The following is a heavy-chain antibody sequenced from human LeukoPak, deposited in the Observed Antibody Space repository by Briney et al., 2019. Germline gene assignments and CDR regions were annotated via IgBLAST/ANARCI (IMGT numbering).Heavy chain of an antibody. D-gene: IGHD6-19*01. CDR1: GFTVSSNY. CDR3: ARDSGWSLSIDY. CDR2: IYSGGST. J-gene: IGHJ4*02. V-gene: IGHV3-53*01. Sequence: TGGPLRLSCAASGFTVSSNYMSWVRQAPGKGLEWVSVIYSGGSTYYADSVKGRFTISRDNSKNTLYLQMNSLRAEATAVYYCARDSGWSLSIDYWGQGTLVTVSS.